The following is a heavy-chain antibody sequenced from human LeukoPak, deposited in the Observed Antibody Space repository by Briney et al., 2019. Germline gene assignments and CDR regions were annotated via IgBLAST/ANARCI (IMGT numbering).Heavy chain of an antibody. V-gene: IGHV3-23*01. Sequence: GGSLRLSCAASGFTVDSNYLSWVRQAPGKGLEWVSAISGSGGSTYYADSVKGRFTISRDNSKNTLYLQMNSLRAEDTAVYYCAKDREAIVVVILDYWGQGTLVTVSS. CDR3: AKDREAIVVVILDY. J-gene: IGHJ4*02. CDR1: GFTVDSNY. D-gene: IGHD3-22*01. CDR2: ISGSGGST.